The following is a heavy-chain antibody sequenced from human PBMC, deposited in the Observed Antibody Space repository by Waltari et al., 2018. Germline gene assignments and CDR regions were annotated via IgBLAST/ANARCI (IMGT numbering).Heavy chain of an antibody. J-gene: IGHJ4*02. CDR2: IYYSGST. CDR3: ARATTIFGVVIAPESEAFDY. Sequence: QLQLQESGPGLVKPSETLSLTCTVSGGSISSSSYYWGWIRQPPGKGLEWIGSIYYSGSTYSNPSLKSRVTISVDTSKNQFSLKLSSVTAADTAVYYCARATTIFGVVIAPESEAFDYWGQGTLVTVSS. D-gene: IGHD3-3*01. V-gene: IGHV4-39*07. CDR1: GGSISSSSYY.